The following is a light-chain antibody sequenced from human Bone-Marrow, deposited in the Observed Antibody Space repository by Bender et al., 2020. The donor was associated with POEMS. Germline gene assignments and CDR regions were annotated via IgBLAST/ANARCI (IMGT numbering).Light chain of an antibody. CDR2: DVT. Sequence: QSALAQPASVSGSPGQSISISCTGTSTDVGNYNLVSWYQQHPGKAPKLMIYDVTKRPSGLSNRFSGSKSGNTASLTLSGLQAEDEADYYCCSYAGSPWVFGGGTKVTVL. V-gene: IGLV2-23*02. CDR1: STDVGNYNL. J-gene: IGLJ3*02. CDR3: CSYAGSPWV.